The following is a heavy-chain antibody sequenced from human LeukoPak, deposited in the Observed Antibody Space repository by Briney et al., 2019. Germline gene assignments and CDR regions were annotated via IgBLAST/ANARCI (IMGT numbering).Heavy chain of an antibody. D-gene: IGHD3-9*01. V-gene: IGHV1-2*02. CDR1: GYTFTGYY. Sequence: ASVKVSCKASGYTFTGYYMHWVRQAPGQGLEWMGWINLNSGGTNYAQKFQGRVTMTRDTSISTAYMELSRLRSGDAAVYYCARSPDILTGENFDYWGLGTLVTVSS. CDR2: INLNSGGT. J-gene: IGHJ4*02. CDR3: ARSPDILTGENFDY.